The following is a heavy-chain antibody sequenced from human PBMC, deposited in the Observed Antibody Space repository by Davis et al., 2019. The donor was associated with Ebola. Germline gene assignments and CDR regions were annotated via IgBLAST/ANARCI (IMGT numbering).Heavy chain of an antibody. CDR3: ARAPTWSQINYYCVDY. CDR2: MNPNSGNT. CDR1: GYTFTSYD. D-gene: IGHD3-22*01. V-gene: IGHV1-8*01. J-gene: IGHJ4*02. Sequence: ASVKVSCKASGYTFTSYDINWVRQATGQGLEWMGWMNPNSGNTGYAQKFQGRVTMTRNPSISTAYMELSSLRSEDTAVYYCARAPTWSQINYYCVDYWGQGTLVTVSS.